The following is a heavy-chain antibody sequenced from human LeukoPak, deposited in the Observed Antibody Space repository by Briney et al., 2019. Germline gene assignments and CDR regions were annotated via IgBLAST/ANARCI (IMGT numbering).Heavy chain of an antibody. CDR1: GFTFSSHG. CDR3: AKDLGSSWPRGGYFDY. CDR2: ISYDGSSI. V-gene: IGHV3-30*18. J-gene: IGHJ4*02. D-gene: IGHD6-13*01. Sequence: PGGSLRLSCAASGFTFSSHGMHWVRQAPGKGLEWVAVISYDGSSIFYTDSVKGRFSISRDNSRNTLYLQMNSLRAEDTAVYYCAKDLGSSWPRGGYFDYWGQGTLVTVSS.